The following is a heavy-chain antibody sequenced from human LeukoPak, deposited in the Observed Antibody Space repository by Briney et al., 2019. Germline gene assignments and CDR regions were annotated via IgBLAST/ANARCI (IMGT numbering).Heavy chain of an antibody. CDR3: ARVGGAYNYGYFDS. D-gene: IGHD5-18*01. Sequence: PSETLSLTCTVSGGSISSYYCNWIRQPAGKGLQWIGRIYTSGSTNYNPSLKSRVTMSVDTSKNQFSLKLSSVTAADTAAYYCARVGGAYNYGYFDSWGQGTLVTVSS. V-gene: IGHV4-4*07. J-gene: IGHJ4*02. CDR2: IYTSGST. CDR1: GGSISSYY.